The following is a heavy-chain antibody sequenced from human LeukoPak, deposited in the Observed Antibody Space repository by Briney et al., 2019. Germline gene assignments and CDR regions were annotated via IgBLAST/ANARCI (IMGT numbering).Heavy chain of an antibody. J-gene: IGHJ5*02. CDR2: IRSKAYGGTT. CDR3: TREEADIVLMVYAGLTPNWFDP. D-gene: IGHD2-8*01. Sequence: PGGSLRLSCAGSGFTFSSYAMSWVRQAPGQGLEWVGFIRSKAYGGTTEYAASVKGRFTISRDDSKSIAYLQMNSLKTEDTAVYYCTREEADIVLMVYAGLTPNWFDPWGQGTMVTVSS. CDR1: GFTFSSYA. V-gene: IGHV3-49*04.